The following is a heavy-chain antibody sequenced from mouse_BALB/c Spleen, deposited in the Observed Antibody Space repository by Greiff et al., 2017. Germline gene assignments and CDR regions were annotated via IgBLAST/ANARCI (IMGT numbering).Heavy chain of an antibody. CDR3: ARGGSDGGFAY. CDR1: GYTFTSYW. V-gene: IGHV1S81*02. Sequence: QVQLQQPGAELVKPGASVKLSCKASGYTFTSYWMHWVKQRPGQGLEWIGEINPSNGRTNYTEKFKSKATMTVDKSSSTAYMQLSSLTSEDSAVYYCARGGSDGGFAYWGQGTLVTVSA. J-gene: IGHJ3*01. CDR2: INPSNGRT. D-gene: IGHD1-1*02.